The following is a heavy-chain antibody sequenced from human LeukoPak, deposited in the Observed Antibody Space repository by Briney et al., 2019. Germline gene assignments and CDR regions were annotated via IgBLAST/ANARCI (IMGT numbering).Heavy chain of an antibody. Sequence: GGSLRLSCAASGFTFSSYAMSWVRQAPGKGLEWVSAISGSGGSTYYADSVKGRFTISRDNSKNTLYLQMNSQRAEDTAVYYCARDRTIQWLDDAFDIWGQGTMVTVSS. CDR1: GFTFSSYA. D-gene: IGHD3-22*01. CDR3: ARDRTIQWLDDAFDI. CDR2: ISGSGGST. J-gene: IGHJ3*02. V-gene: IGHV3-23*01.